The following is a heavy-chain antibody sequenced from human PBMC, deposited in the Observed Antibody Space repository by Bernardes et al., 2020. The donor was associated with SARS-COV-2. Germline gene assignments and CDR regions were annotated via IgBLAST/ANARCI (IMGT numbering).Heavy chain of an antibody. CDR1: GGSISSYY. CDR2: IYYSGST. V-gene: IGHV4-59*01. CDR3: ARHGFLGGISEAWFDP. Sequence: SETLSLTCTVSGGSISSYYWSWIRQPPGKGLEWIGYIYYSGSTNYNPSLKSRVTISVDTSKNQFSLKLSSVTAADTAVYYCARHGFLGGISEAWFDPWGQGTLVTVSS. D-gene: IGHD1-26*01. J-gene: IGHJ5*02.